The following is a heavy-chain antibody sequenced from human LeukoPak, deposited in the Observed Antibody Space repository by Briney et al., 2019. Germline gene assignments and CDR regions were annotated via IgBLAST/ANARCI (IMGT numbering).Heavy chain of an antibody. CDR3: APGSTYGNRGGWFDP. J-gene: IGHJ5*02. CDR1: GGSVSSSTYY. D-gene: IGHD1-1*01. CDR2: IFFSVNT. Sequence: SETLSLTCTVSGGSVSSSTYYWGWIRQPPGKGLEWIGSIFFSVNTYYNPSLKSRVTISVDTSRNQFSLRLSSVTAADTAVYYCAPGSTYGNRGGWFDPWGQGTLVTVSS. V-gene: IGHV4-39*01.